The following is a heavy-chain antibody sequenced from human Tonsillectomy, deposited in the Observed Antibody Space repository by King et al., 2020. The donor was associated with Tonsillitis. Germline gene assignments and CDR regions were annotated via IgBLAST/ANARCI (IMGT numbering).Heavy chain of an antibody. CDR3: ARDFGSGTYYNRPLYN. J-gene: IGHJ4*02. CDR2: ISYIGIT. V-gene: IGHV4-59*01. D-gene: IGHD3-10*01. Sequence: VQLQESGPGLVKPSETLSLTCTVSGGSISNYYWSWIRQPPGKGLEWIGYISYIGITNYNPSLRSRVTISADTSKNHSSLKLSSVTAADTAVYYCARDFGSGTYYNRPLYNWGQGALVTVSS. CDR1: GGSISNYY.